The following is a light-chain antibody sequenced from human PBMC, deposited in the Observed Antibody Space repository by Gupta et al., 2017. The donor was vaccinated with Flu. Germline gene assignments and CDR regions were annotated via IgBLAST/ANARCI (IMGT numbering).Light chain of an antibody. CDR2: DVT. CDR3: TSYTSSNIWV. V-gene: IGLV2-14*03. Sequence: QSALTQPAPVSGSPGQSITISCTGTRSDVGGYPYVSWFQQHPGKAPNLIIYDVTDRPSGVSNRFSGSKSGNTASLTISGLQAEDEADYYCTSYTSSNIWVFGGGTKVTVL. CDR1: RSDVGGYPY. J-gene: IGLJ3*02.